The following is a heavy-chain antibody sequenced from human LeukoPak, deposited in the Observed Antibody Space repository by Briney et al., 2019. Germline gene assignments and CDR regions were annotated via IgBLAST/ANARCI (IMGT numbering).Heavy chain of an antibody. CDR2: IYYSGST. Sequence: SETLSLTCAVYGGSFSGYYWSWIRQPPGKGLEWIGYIYYSGSTNYNPSLKSRVTISVDTSKNQFSLKLSSVTAADTAVYYCARQSYYYGSGSYYNDYYYYYYMDVWGKGTTVTVSS. V-gene: IGHV4-59*01. J-gene: IGHJ6*03. D-gene: IGHD3-10*01. CDR1: GGSFSGYY. CDR3: ARQSYYYGSGSYYNDYYYYYYMDV.